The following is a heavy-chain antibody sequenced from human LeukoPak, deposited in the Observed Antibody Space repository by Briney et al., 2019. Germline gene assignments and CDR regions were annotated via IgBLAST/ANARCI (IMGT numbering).Heavy chain of an antibody. CDR1: GGSFSGYY. D-gene: IGHD3-10*01. V-gene: IGHV4-34*01. J-gene: IGHJ4*02. CDR3: ASLDDYYGSGSYGNLDY. Sequence: SETLSLTCAVYGGSFSGYYWSWIRQPPGKGLEWIGEINHSGSTNYNPSLKSRVTISVDTSKNQFSLKLSSVTAADTAAYYCASLDDYYGSGSYGNLDYWGQGTLVTVSS. CDR2: INHSGST.